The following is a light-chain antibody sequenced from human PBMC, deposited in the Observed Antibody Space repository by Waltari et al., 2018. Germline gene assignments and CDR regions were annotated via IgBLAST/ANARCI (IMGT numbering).Light chain of an antibody. J-gene: IGLJ2*01. CDR2: AVS. V-gene: IGLV2-23*02. CDR3: SSYAGSSKGV. Sequence: QPALTPPASVSGSPGQATPIPSTDTSRDVVNYTRFAWYQQHPGKAPKLMIYAVSKRPSGVSDRFSGSKSGDMASLTISGLQPEDEAEYFCSSYAGSSKGVFGGGTKVTVL. CDR1: SRDVVNYTR.